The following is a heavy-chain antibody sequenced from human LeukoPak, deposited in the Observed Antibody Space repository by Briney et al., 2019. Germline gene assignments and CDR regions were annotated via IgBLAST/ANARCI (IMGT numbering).Heavy chain of an antibody. CDR2: ISKSAGTI. J-gene: IGHJ4*02. CDR1: GFSFDTYE. CDR3: ARGPLLGYLNY. Sequence: GGSLRLSCAASGFSFDTYEMHWVRRAPGKGLEWISYISKSAGTIYYADSVKGRFTTSRDNAENSLYLQMNSLRAEDTAVYYCARGPLLGYLNYWGQGALVAVSS. V-gene: IGHV3-48*03. D-gene: IGHD3-22*01.